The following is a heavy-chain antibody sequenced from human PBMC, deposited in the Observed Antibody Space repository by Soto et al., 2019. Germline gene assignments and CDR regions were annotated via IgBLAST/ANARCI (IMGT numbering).Heavy chain of an antibody. Sequence: PSETLSLTCAVYVGSFSGYYWSWIRQPPGKGLEWIGEINHSGSTNYNPSLKSRVTISVDTSKNQFSLKLSSVTAADTAVYYCARQGGVIVISYYFDYWGQGTLVTVSS. V-gene: IGHV4-34*01. CDR3: ARQGGVIVISYYFDY. J-gene: IGHJ4*02. D-gene: IGHD3-16*02. CDR2: INHSGST. CDR1: VGSFSGYY.